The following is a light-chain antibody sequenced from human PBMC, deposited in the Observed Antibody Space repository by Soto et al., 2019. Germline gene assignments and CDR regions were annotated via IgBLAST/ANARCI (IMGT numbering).Light chain of an antibody. CDR1: QGINND. CDR3: QQRTNWPIT. CDR2: GAT. Sequence: DIQMTQSPSSLSASVGDRVTITCRASQGINNDLAWYQQKPGKAPKLLIYGATNLHTGVPSRFSGSGSGTDFTLTISSLEPEDFAVYYCQQRTNWPITFGQGTRLEIK. J-gene: IGKJ5*01. V-gene: IGKV1-17*01.